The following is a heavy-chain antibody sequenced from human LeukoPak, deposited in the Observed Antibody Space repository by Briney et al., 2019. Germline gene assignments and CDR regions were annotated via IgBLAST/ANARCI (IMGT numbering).Heavy chain of an antibody. CDR3: ARDTVTAYYDAFGI. Sequence: SETLSLTCTVSGGSISSGSYYWSWIRQPAGKGLEWIGRIYTSGSTNYNPSLKSRVTISVDTSKNQFSLKLSSVTAADTAVYYCARDTVTAYYDAFGIWGQGTMVTVSS. J-gene: IGHJ3*02. V-gene: IGHV4-61*02. D-gene: IGHD4-11*01. CDR1: GGSISSGSYY. CDR2: IYTSGST.